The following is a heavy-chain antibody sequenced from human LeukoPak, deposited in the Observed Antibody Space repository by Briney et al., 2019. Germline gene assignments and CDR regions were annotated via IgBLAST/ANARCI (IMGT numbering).Heavy chain of an antibody. D-gene: IGHD1-14*01. Sequence: GGSLRLSCAASGFTFSSYGMHWVRQAPGKGLEWVAFIRYDGSNKYYADSVKGRFTISRDNSKDTLYLQMNSLRAEDTAVYYCANDPDPPGNYFDYWGQGTLVTVSS. CDR3: ANDPDPPGNYFDY. V-gene: IGHV3-30*02. CDR1: GFTFSSYG. CDR2: IRYDGSNK. J-gene: IGHJ4*02.